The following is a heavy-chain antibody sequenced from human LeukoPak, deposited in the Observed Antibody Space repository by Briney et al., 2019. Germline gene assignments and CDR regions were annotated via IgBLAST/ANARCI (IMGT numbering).Heavy chain of an antibody. CDR1: GFTFSGSA. D-gene: IGHD6-6*01. Sequence: PGGSLRLSCAASGFTFSGSAMHWVRQAPGKGLEWVAVISYDGSNKYYADSVKGRFAISRDNAKNSLYLQMNSLRAEDTAVYFCVSLGYSSSSVRYWGQGTLVTVSS. V-gene: IGHV3-30*09. CDR3: VSLGYSSSSVRY. J-gene: IGHJ4*02. CDR2: ISYDGSNK.